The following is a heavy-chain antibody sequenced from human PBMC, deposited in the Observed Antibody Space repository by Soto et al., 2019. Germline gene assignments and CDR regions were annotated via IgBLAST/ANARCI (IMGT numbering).Heavy chain of an antibody. CDR3: TDTAWFTYLSFY. V-gene: IGHV3-48*03. CDR2: ISSSGSTA. D-gene: IGHD5-18*01. Sequence: PGGSLRLSCAASGFTFSRFELHWVRQAPGKGLEWISYISSSGSTAYYASSVEGRFTISRDNANNSVYLQMGSVGTEVTYLYCCTDTAWFTYLSFYWGQGALVTVSS. J-gene: IGHJ4*02. CDR1: GFTFSRFE.